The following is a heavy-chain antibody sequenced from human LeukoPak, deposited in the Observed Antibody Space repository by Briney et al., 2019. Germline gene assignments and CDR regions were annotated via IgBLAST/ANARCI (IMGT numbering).Heavy chain of an antibody. J-gene: IGHJ4*02. CDR3: AKSYCGGDCNAFDY. CDR1: GFTFSSYA. D-gene: IGHD2-21*01. V-gene: IGHV3-23*01. Sequence: PGGSLRLSCAASGFTFSSYAMSWVRQAPGKGLEWVSAISGSGGSTYYADPVKGRFTISRDNSKNTLYLQMNTLRAEDTAVYYCAKSYCGGDCNAFDYWGQGTLVTVSS. CDR2: ISGSGGST.